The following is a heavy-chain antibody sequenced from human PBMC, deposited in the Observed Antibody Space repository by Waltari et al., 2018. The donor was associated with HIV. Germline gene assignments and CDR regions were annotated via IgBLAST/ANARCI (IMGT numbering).Heavy chain of an antibody. CDR3: ARVFCSGGSCYGDGRYGIFDL. J-gene: IGHJ2*01. Sequence: QVQLQESGPGLVKPLQTLSLTCTVSGGSISSGSYYWNWIRQPAGKGLEWIGRIYPRGSTTYHPSLKSRVTISVDTSKHQLSLKLSSVTAADTAVYYCARVFCSGGSCYGDGRYGIFDLWGRGTLVTVSS. CDR1: GGSISSGSYY. V-gene: IGHV4-61*02. CDR2: IYPRGST. D-gene: IGHD2-15*01.